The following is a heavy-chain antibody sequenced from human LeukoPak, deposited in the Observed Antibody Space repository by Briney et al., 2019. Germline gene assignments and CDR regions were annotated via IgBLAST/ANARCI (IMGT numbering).Heavy chain of an antibody. Sequence: ASVKVSCKASGYTFTSYDINWVRQATGQGLEWMGWMNPNCGNTGYAQKFQGRVTITRDNSISTAYMELSSLRSEDTAVYYCARARSIVGATTAPGYWGQGTLVTVSS. CDR2: MNPNCGNT. V-gene: IGHV1-8*01. CDR3: ARARSIVGATTAPGY. D-gene: IGHD1-26*01. J-gene: IGHJ4*02. CDR1: GYTFTSYD.